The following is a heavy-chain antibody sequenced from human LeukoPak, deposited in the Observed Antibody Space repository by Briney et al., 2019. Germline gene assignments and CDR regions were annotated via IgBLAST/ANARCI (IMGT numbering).Heavy chain of an antibody. D-gene: IGHD2-8*01. CDR2: IKGDGSEK. Sequence: RPGGSLRLSCAASGFTFSGYWMSWVRQAPGKGLEWVAHIKGDGSEKYSVDSVKGRFTISRDNAKSSLYLQMNRLRAEDTALYYCARGGFGYVYFDYWGQGSLVTVSS. CDR1: GFTFSGYW. CDR3: ARGGFGYVYFDY. V-gene: IGHV3-7*01. J-gene: IGHJ4*02.